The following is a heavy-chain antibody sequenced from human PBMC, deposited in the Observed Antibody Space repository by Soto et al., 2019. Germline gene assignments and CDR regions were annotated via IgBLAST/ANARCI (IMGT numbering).Heavy chain of an antibody. CDR1: GFIFSRYT. CDR2: ISASGYM. D-gene: IGHD3-9*01. V-gene: IGHV3-21*01. CDR3: ATLYYDVLTRVF. J-gene: IGHJ4*02. Sequence: GGSLRLSCAASGFIFSRYTMNWVRQAPGKGLEWVSSISASGYMYYADSVKGRFTISRDNAKNSLYLQMNSLRAEDTAVYYCATLYYDVLTRVFGGQGTLVSVSS.